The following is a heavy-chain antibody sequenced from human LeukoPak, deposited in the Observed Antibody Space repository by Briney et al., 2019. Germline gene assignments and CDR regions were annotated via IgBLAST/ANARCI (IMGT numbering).Heavy chain of an antibody. CDR1: GGSFSGYY. Sequence: SETLSLTCAVYGGSFSGYYWSWIRQPPGKGLEWIGEINHSGSTNYNPSLKSRVTISVDTSKNQFSLKLSSVTAADTAVYYCARAPKYYDFWSGYQLMGSDWSDPWGQGTLVTVSS. J-gene: IGHJ5*02. CDR3: ARAPKYYDFWSGYQLMGSDWSDP. D-gene: IGHD3-3*01. V-gene: IGHV4-34*01. CDR2: INHSGST.